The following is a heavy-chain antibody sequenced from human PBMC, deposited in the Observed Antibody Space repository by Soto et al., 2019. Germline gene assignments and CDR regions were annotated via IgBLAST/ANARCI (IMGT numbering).Heavy chain of an antibody. V-gene: IGHV3-30-3*01. CDR2: ISYDGSNK. Sequence: GGSLRLSCAASGFTFSSYAMHWVRQAPGKGLEWVAVISYDGSNKYYADSVKGRFTISRDNSKNTLYLQMNSLRAEDTAVYYCARDRKSPEGSTVTFDYWGQGTLVTVSS. CDR1: GFTFSSYA. D-gene: IGHD4-17*01. J-gene: IGHJ4*02. CDR3: ARDRKSPEGSTVTFDY.